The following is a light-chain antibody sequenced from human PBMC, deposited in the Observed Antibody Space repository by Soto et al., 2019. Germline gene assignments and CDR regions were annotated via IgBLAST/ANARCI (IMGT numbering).Light chain of an antibody. CDR3: YQYTVSPCP. CDR2: GAS. V-gene: IGKV3-20*01. Sequence: EVVLTQSPGTLSLSPGERATLSCRASQSVYSRHLAWYQQKPGQAPRLLIYGASRWATGIPDRFSGGGSGTDFTLTITILEPEAFELYYCYQYTVSPCPFGQGTTVEI. J-gene: IGKJ1*01. CDR1: QSVYSRH.